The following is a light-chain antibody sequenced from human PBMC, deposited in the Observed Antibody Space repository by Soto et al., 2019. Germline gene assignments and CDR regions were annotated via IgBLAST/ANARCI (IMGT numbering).Light chain of an antibody. CDR2: AVS. CDR3: VSYTTSASYV. V-gene: IGLV2-14*01. J-gene: IGLJ1*01. CDR1: SSDVVGFIF. Sequence: QSAMTQPASVSWSPGHSITISCTGTSSDVVGFIFVSWYQQHTGRAHKVIIYAVSNRPSGVSNRFSGSKSGNTASLTISGLQADDDADYYCVSYTTSASYVFATCTKVPVL.